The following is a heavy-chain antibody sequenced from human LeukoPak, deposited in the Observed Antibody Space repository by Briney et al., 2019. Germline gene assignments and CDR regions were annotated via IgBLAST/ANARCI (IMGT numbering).Heavy chain of an antibody. D-gene: IGHD4-17*01. CDR2: ISYDGSNK. J-gene: IGHJ4*02. Sequence: PGGSLRLSCEASGFTFNTYSMNWARQAPGKGLEWVAVISYDGSNKYYADSVKGRFTISRDNSKNTLYLQMNSLRAEDTAVYYCAKDPVDYGDYDLDYWGQGTLVTVSS. CDR3: AKDPVDYGDYDLDY. CDR1: GFTFNTYS. V-gene: IGHV3-30*18.